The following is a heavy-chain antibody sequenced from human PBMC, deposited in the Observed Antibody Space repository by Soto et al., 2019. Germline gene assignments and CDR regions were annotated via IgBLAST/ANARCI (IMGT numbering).Heavy chain of an antibody. D-gene: IGHD3-9*01. Sequence: GGSLRLSCAASGFTFSSYAMHWVRQAPGKGLEWVAVISYGGSNKYYADSVKGRFTISRDNSKNTLYLQMNSLRAEDTAVYYCARDLLRYFDYWGQGTLVTVSS. CDR1: GFTFSSYA. V-gene: IGHV3-30-3*01. J-gene: IGHJ4*02. CDR3: ARDLLRYFDY. CDR2: ISYGGSNK.